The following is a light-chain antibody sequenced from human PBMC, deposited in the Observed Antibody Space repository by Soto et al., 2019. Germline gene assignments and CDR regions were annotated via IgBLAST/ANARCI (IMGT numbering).Light chain of an antibody. V-gene: IGLV1-40*01. CDR2: GNS. CDR3: QSYDSSLSGYV. J-gene: IGLJ1*01. Sequence: QSLLTQPPSVSGAPGHRVTISCTGSGSNIGAGYDVHWYQQLPGTAPKLLIFGNSNRPSGVPDRFSGSKSGTSASLAITGLQAEDEADYYCQSYDSSLSGYVFGTGTKLTVL. CDR1: GSNIGAGYD.